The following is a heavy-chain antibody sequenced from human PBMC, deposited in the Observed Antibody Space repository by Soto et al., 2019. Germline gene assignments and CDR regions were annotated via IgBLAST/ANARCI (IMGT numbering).Heavy chain of an antibody. CDR2: ISWNSGTI. CDR1: GFTFDDYA. V-gene: IGHV3-9*01. CDR3: AKGYCSSTSCYYYYYMDV. Sequence: DVHLVESGGGLVQPGRSLRLSCVASGFTFDDYAMHWVRQAPGTGLEWVSGISWNSGTIGYAYSVKGRFTISRDNAKNSLYLQMNSLRAEDTALYYCAKGYCSSTSCYYYYYMDVWGKGTTVTVSS. J-gene: IGHJ6*03. D-gene: IGHD2-2*01.